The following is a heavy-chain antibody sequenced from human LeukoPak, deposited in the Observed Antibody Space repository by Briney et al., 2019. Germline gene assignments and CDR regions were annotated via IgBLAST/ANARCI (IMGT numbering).Heavy chain of an antibody. D-gene: IGHD3-10*01. CDR2: IKQDGSEK. CDR1: GFTFSSYW. CDR3: ASTEAMRGITMVRGVIDY. J-gene: IGHJ4*02. Sequence: PGGSLRLSCAASGFTFSSYWMSWVRQAPGKGLEWVANIKQDGSEKYYVDSVKGRFTIPRDNAKHSLYLQMNSLRAEDTAVYYCASTEAMRGITMVRGVIDYWGQGTLVTVSS. V-gene: IGHV3-7*01.